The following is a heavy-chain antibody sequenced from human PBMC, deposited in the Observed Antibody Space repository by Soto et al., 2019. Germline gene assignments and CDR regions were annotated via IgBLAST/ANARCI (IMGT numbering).Heavy chain of an antibody. J-gene: IGHJ4*02. CDR3: ARDLGPGDSGRYVMPIDY. Sequence: QVQLVESGGGVVQPGRSLRLCCAASGFTFSSYGMHWVRQAPGKGLEWVAVIWYDGSNKYYADSVKGRFTISRDNSKNTLYLQMNSLRAEDTAVYYCARDLGPGDSGRYVMPIDYWGQGTLVTVSS. D-gene: IGHD3-16*01. CDR1: GFTFSSYG. CDR2: IWYDGSNK. V-gene: IGHV3-33*01.